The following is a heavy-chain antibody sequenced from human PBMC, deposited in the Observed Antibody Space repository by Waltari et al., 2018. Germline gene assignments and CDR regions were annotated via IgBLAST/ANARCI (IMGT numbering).Heavy chain of an antibody. CDR3: ASGEIAAAGLDAFDI. J-gene: IGHJ3*02. D-gene: IGHD6-13*01. CDR1: GFTFADYA. V-gene: IGHV3-9*01. CDR2: ISWNSGRI. Sequence: EVQLVESGGGLVQPGRSLRLSCAAAGFTFADYAMYWVRQAPGKGLGWVSGISWNSGRIGYAESVKGRFTISRDNAKNSLYLQMNSLRAEDTALYYCASGEIAAAGLDAFDIWGQGTMVTVSS.